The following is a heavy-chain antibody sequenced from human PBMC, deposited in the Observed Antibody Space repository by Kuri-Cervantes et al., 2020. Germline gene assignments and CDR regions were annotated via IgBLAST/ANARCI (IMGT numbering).Heavy chain of an antibody. J-gene: IGHJ4*02. CDR1: GGTFSSYA. Sequence: SVKVSCKASGGTFSSYAISWVRQAPGQGLEWMGGIIPIFGTANYAQKFQGRVTITADKSTSTAYMELSSLRSEDTAVYYCARDRGYCSGGSCYSVHYFDYWGQGTLVTVSS. D-gene: IGHD2-15*01. V-gene: IGHV1-69*06. CDR2: IIPIFGTA. CDR3: ARDRGYCSGGSCYSVHYFDY.